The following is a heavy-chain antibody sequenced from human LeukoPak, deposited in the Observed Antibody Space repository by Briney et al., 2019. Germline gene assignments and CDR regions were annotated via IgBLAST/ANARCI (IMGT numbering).Heavy chain of an antibody. CDR3: ARFKPGYYYYYGMDV. CDR2: TYYSGST. J-gene: IGHJ6*02. V-gene: IGHV4-39*07. D-gene: IGHD1-14*01. Sequence: ASETLSLTCTVSGGSISSSSYYWGWIRQPPGKGLEWIGSTYYSGSTYYNPSLKSRVTISVDTSKNQFSLKLSSVTAADTAVYYCARFKPGYYYYYGMDVWGQGTTVTVSS. CDR1: GGSISSSSYY.